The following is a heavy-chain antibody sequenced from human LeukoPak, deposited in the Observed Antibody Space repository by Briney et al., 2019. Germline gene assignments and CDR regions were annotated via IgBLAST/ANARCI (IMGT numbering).Heavy chain of an antibody. CDR2: IDYRGST. J-gene: IGHJ3*02. CDR3: ARSRSGYSYDHAAFEI. V-gene: IGHV4-59*01. CDR1: GDSIRTYY. D-gene: IGHD5-18*01. Sequence: SQTLSLTCTVSGDSIRTYYWSWIRQPPGKGLEWIAYIDYRGSTTYNPSLRSRVTISVDTSRNQFSLKLYSVTAADTAVYYCARSRSGYSYDHAAFEIWGQGTMVTVSS.